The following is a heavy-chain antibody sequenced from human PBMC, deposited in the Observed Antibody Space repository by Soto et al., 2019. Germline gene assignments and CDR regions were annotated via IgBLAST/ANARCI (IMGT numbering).Heavy chain of an antibody. D-gene: IGHD2-8*01. V-gene: IGHV3-15*01. Sequence: EVQLVESGGGLVKPVGSLRLSWAGAGFTFRNAWMSWVRRAPGQGLEWVGRIKSDAYGGAIDYAAPVKGKFTISRDDSKNTLFLQMNNLRAEDKAVYSCTTTKGRLEPPTNDFWGQGTPVIVSS. CDR3: TTTKGRLEPPTNDF. CDR1: GFTFRNAW. CDR2: IKSDAYGGAI. J-gene: IGHJ4*02.